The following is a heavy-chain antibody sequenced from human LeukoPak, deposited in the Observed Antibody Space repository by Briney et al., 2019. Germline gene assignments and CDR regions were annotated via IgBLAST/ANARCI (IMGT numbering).Heavy chain of an antibody. V-gene: IGHV3-30-3*01. J-gene: IGHJ4*02. CDR2: ISYDGSNK. D-gene: IGHD3-22*01. CDR3: ASEEDYDSSGYSY. CDR1: GFTFSSYA. Sequence: GGSLRLSCAASGFTFSSYAMHWVRQAPGKGLEWVAVISYDGSNKYYADSVKGRFTISRDNSKNTLYLQMNSLRAEDTAVYYCASEEDYDSSGYSYWGQGTLVTVSS.